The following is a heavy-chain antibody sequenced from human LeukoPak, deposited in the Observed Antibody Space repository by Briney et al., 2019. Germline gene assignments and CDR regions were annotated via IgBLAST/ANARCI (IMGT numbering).Heavy chain of an antibody. CDR3: ARELTGHYDILTGYYHRISTLDY. CDR2: IYYSGST. D-gene: IGHD3-9*01. Sequence: SETLSLTCTVSGGSISSSSYYWGWIRQPPGKGLEWIGSIYYSGSTYYNPSLKSRVTISVDTSKNQFSLKLSSVTAADTAVYYCARELTGHYDILTGYYHRISTLDYWAREPWSPSP. CDR1: GGSISSSSYY. J-gene: IGHJ4*02. V-gene: IGHV4-39*07.